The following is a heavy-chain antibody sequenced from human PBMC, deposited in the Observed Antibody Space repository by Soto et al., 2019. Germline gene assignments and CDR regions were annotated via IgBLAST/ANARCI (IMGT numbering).Heavy chain of an antibody. J-gene: IGHJ4*02. CDR2: IIPIFGTA. CDR3: ARSRSAGYVYFDS. V-gene: IGHV1-69*12. CDR1: GGTFSNYA. Sequence: QVQLEQSGAEVKKPGSSVKVSCKASGGTFSNYAISWVRQAPGQGLEWMGGIIPIFGTANYAQKLQDRVTITADESTGTAYMELSSLRSDDTAVYYCARSRSAGYVYFDSWGQGTLVTVSS. D-gene: IGHD3-10*02.